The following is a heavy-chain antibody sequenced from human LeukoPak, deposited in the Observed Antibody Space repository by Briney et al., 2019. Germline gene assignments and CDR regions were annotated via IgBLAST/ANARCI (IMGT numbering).Heavy chain of an antibody. J-gene: IGHJ4*02. Sequence: SVKVSCKASGGTFSSYAISWVRQAPGQGLEWMGRIIPILGIANYAQKFQGRVTITADKSTSTAYMELSSLRSEDTAVYYCARVRYCYGSGSYYNGDYWGQGTLVTVSS. CDR1: GGTFSSYA. CDR2: IIPILGIA. CDR3: ARVRYCYGSGSYYNGDY. D-gene: IGHD3-10*01. V-gene: IGHV1-69*04.